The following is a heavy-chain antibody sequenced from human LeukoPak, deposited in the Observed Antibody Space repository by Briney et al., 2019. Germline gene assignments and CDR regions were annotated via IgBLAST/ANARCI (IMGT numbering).Heavy chain of an antibody. V-gene: IGHV3-53*01. CDR2: LYSGGST. CDR1: GFTVSSNY. D-gene: IGHD3-16*01. Sequence: GGSLRLSCAASGFTVSSNYMSWVRQTPGKGLEWVSVLYSGGSTYYADSVKGRFTISRDNSKNTLYLQMNSLGAEDTAVYYCARLRGSYAFDIWGQGTMVTVSS. CDR3: ARLRGSYAFDI. J-gene: IGHJ3*02.